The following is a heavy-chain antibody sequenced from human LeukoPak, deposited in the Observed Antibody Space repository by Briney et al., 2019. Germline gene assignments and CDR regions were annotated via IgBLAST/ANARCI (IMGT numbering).Heavy chain of an antibody. J-gene: IGHJ4*02. CDR1: GGSIRGSY. CDR2: MYNSGRT. V-gene: IGHV4-59*01. Sequence: SETLSLTCTVSGGSIRGSYWSWIRQPPGKGLEWIAYMYNSGRTNYNPSLKSRVTISIDTSKNQFSLKLSSLTAADTAIYYCARGIESYGDYGYWGQGILVTVSS. CDR3: ARGIESYGDYGY. D-gene: IGHD4-17*01.